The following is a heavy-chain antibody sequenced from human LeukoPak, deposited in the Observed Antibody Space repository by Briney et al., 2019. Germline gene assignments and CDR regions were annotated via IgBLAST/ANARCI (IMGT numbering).Heavy chain of an antibody. D-gene: IGHD3-16*02. Sequence: GASVKVSCKASGYTFISYAITWVRQAPGQGLEWMGGIIPILGTANYGQKFQGRVTITADESTNTAYMELSSLRSEDTAVYYCARGPAVSLYGMDVWGQGTTVTVSS. CDR1: GYTFISYA. CDR2: IIPILGTA. V-gene: IGHV1-69*13. J-gene: IGHJ6*02. CDR3: ARGPAVSLYGMDV.